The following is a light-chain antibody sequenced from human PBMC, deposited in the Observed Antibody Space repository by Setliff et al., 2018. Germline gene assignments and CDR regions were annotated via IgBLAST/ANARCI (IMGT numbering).Light chain of an antibody. CDR2: DVS. CDR1: SSDVGGYNY. Sequence: QSVLAQPASVSGSPGQSITISCTGTSSDVGGYNYVSWYQQHPGKAPKVMIYDVSSRPSGVSNRFSGSKSGNTASLTISGLQAEDEADYYCCSYTSSSTLDWVFGGGTKGTVL. J-gene: IGLJ3*02. CDR3: CSYTSSSTLDWV. V-gene: IGLV2-14*03.